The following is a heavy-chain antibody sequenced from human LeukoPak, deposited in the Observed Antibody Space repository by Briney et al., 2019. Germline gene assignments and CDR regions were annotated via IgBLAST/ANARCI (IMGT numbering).Heavy chain of an antibody. D-gene: IGHD3-10*01. CDR1: GGSFSGYY. V-gene: IGHV4-34*01. J-gene: IGHJ4*02. CDR3: ARERTMHLDY. CDR2: INHGGST. Sequence: SETLSLTCAVYGGSFSGYYWSWIRQPPGKGLEWIGEINHGGSTNYNPSLKSRVTISVDTSKNHFSLKLSSVTAADTAVYYCARERTMHLDYWGQGTLVTVSS.